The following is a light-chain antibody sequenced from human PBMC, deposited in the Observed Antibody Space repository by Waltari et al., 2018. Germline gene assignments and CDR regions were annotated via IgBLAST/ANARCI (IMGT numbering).Light chain of an antibody. CDR2: DVR. CDR3: SSFTSTNTLL. V-gene: IGLV2-14*03. J-gene: IGLJ2*01. CDR1: SCDIGYYAY. Sequence: QSALLQPAPVSGSPGQSITISFTGTSCDIGYYAYVTWYQQHPGKAPKLIIYDVRERPAGVSNRFSGSKSGKTASLTISGLQAEDEADYYCSSFTSTNTLLFGGGTKLTVL.